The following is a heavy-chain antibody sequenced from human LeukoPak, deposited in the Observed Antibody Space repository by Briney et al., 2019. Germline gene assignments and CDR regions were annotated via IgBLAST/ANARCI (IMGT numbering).Heavy chain of an antibody. V-gene: IGHV4-39*01. Sequence: SETLSLTCTVSGGSISSSSFYWGWLRQPPGKGLEWIGSIYYSGNNYYNPSLKSPVSISLHTSNTQFSLKLSSVTAADTAVYYCARHPGRPFDYWGQGTLVTVSS. CDR1: GGSISSSSFY. CDR3: ARHPGRPFDY. J-gene: IGHJ4*02. CDR2: IYYSGNN.